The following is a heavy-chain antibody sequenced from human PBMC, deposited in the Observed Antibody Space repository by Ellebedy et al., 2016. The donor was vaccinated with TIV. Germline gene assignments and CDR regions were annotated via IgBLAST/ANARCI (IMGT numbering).Heavy chain of an antibody. D-gene: IGHD3-16*01. J-gene: IGHJ3*01. CDR2: IKHDGIEK. CDR3: ARGGIGAFDV. Sequence: GGSLRLSCGVSGLSFSNHWMSWVRQAPGKGLEWVADIKHDGIEKNYVDSVKGRFTISRDNSKNTVYVQMDSLRVEDMAIYYCARGGIGAFDVWGQGTMVSVSS. V-gene: IGHV3-7*01. CDR1: GLSFSNHW.